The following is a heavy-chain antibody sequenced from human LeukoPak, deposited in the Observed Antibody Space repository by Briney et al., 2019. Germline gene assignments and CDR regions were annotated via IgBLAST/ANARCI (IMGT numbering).Heavy chain of an antibody. CDR2: IYYSGST. CDR1: GGSISSGGYY. CDR3: ARGITIFGVDYYGMDV. D-gene: IGHD3-3*01. J-gene: IGHJ6*02. Sequence: ASETLSLTCTVSGGSISSGGYYWSWIRQHPGKGLGWIGYIYYSGSTYYNPSLKSRVTISVDTSKNQFSLKLSSVTAADTAVYYCARGITIFGVDYYGMDVWGQGTTVTVSS. V-gene: IGHV4-31*03.